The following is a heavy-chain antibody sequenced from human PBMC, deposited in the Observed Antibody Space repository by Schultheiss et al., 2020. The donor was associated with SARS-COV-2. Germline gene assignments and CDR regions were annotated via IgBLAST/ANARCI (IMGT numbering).Heavy chain of an antibody. J-gene: IGHJ4*02. D-gene: IGHD6-19*01. CDR3: ARGYSSAWWYYFDH. V-gene: IGHV3-30-3*01. CDR2: ISYDGGLK. CDR1: GFSFRSYT. Sequence: GGSLRLSCAASGFSFRSYTMNWVRQAPGKGLEWVAMISYDGGLKYYADSVKDRFTVSRDNSVTTLYLEMNSLRVEDTAVYYCARGYSSAWWYYFDHWGQGTLVTVSS.